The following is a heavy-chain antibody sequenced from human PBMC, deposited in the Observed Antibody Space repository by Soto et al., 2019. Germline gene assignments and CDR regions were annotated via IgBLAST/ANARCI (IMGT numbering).Heavy chain of an antibody. CDR2: IYYSGST. J-gene: IGHJ5*02. Sequence: PSETLSLTCTVSGGSISSSSYYWGWIRQPPGKGLEWIGNIYYSGSTNYNPSLKSRVTISVDKSKNQFSLKLSSVTAADTAVYYCARDESGSGTPGGFDPWGQGTLVTVSS. CDR3: ARDESGSGTPGGFDP. D-gene: IGHD3-10*01. V-gene: IGHV4-39*07. CDR1: GGSISSSSYY.